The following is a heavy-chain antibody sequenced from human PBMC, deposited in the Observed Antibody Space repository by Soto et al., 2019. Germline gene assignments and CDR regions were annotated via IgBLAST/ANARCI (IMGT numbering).Heavy chain of an antibody. J-gene: IGHJ4*02. V-gene: IGHV3-15*01. Sequence: QLVEPGGGFVKPGMFLRLTCEASGFNFSNAWMTWVRQAPGKGLERVGLIRSQGDGGAADYAAPVRGRFTISRDDSQNLVFLHMDNLQPEDTAVYYCITAPLRWGQGTLVTVSS. CDR3: ITAPLR. CDR1: GFNFSNAW. CDR2: IRSQGDGGAA.